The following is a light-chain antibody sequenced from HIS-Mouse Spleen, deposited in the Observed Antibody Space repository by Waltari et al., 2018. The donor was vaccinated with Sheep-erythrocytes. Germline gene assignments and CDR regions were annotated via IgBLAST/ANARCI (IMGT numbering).Light chain of an antibody. J-gene: IGLJ1*01. CDR2: DVS. CDR1: SSDVGGYNY. CDR3: CSYAGSYNHV. Sequence: QSALTQPRSVSGSPGQSVTISCTGTSSDVGGYNYVPWYQQHPGKAPNLRIYDVSNRPSGVPDRFSGSKSGNTASLTISGLQAEDEADYYCCSYAGSYNHVFATGTKVTVL. V-gene: IGLV2-11*01.